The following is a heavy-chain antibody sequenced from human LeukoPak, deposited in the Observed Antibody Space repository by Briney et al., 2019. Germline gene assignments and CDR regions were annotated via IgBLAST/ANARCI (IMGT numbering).Heavy chain of an antibody. CDR1: GGSISSYY. J-gene: IGHJ6*02. D-gene: IGHD3-3*01. V-gene: IGHV4-34*01. Sequence: PSETLSLTCTVSGGSISSYYWSWIRQPAGKGLEWIGEINHSGSTNYNPSLRSRVTISVDTSKNQFSLKLSSVTAADTAVYYCARLFSYDFWSGYYTDYYYGMDVWGQGTTVTVSS. CDR2: INHSGST. CDR3: ARLFSYDFWSGYYTDYYYGMDV.